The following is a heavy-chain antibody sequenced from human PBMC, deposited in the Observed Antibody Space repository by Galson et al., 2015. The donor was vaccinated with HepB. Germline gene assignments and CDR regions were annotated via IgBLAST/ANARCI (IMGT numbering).Heavy chain of an antibody. CDR2: INTNTGNP. CDR3: ARDILAGFAFGARNYYGMDV. V-gene: IGHV7-4-1*02. CDR1: GYTFSSYA. D-gene: IGHD3-10*01. Sequence: SVKVSCKASGYTFSSYAMNWVRQAPGQGLEWMGWINTNTGNPTYAQGFRGRFAFSLDTSVSTAYLQISSLKAEDTAVYYCARDILAGFAFGARNYYGMDVWGQGTTVTVSS. J-gene: IGHJ6*02.